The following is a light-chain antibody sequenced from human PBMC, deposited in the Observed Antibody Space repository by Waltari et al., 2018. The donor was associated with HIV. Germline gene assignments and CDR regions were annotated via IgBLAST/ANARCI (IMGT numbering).Light chain of an antibody. Sequence: SYVLTQPPSVSVAPGKTARITCGGNNIGSKSVHWYQQKPGQAPVLVIYDDGDRPSGIPERFAGSNSGNTATLTISRVEAGDEADYYCQVWDSSSDHYVFGTGTKVTGL. CDR1: NIGSKS. CDR3: QVWDSSSDHYV. J-gene: IGLJ1*01. CDR2: DDG. V-gene: IGLV3-21*04.